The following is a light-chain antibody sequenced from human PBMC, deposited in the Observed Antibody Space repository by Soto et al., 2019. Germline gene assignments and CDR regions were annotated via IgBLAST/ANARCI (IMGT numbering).Light chain of an antibody. CDR3: QVWDNSSGHVI. J-gene: IGLJ2*01. CDR2: SDG. V-gene: IGLV3-21*04. CDR1: NDGSES. Sequence: SSELTQPPSVSVAPGKTATITCGGNNDGSESVHWYQQRPGQAHVLVIYSDGDRPKAIPERFSGSKSGNTATLTIGMVEAGDEAESYCQVWDNSSGHVIFGGGTKVTVL.